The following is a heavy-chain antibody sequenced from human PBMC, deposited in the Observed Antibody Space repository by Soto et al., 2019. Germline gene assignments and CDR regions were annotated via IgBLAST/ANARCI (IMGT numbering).Heavy chain of an antibody. D-gene: IGHD2-15*01. CDR1: GGSLSTYN. CDR3: ARIRSIFSGGRNDD. Sequence: QVHLQESGPGLVKPSETLSLTCTVSGGSLSTYNWSWIRQPPGKGLEWIGYVHDRATTRYNPALRTRVTISADTSKNQFSLSLRSVTAADTAVYFCARIRSIFSGGRNDDWGQGILVTVSA. CDR2: VHDRATT. J-gene: IGHJ4*02. V-gene: IGHV4-59*08.